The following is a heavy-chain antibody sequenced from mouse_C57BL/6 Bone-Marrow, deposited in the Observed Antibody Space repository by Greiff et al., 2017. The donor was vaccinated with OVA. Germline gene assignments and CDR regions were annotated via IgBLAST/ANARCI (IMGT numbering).Heavy chain of an antibody. CDR3: ARGYGYYDY. J-gene: IGHJ2*01. CDR2: IHPNSGST. CDR1: GYTFTSYW. Sequence: VKLMESGAELVKPGASVKLSCKASGYTFTSYWMHWVKQRPGQGLEWIGMIHPNSGSTTYNEKFKSKATLTVDKSSSTAYMQLRSLTSEDSAVYYCARGYGYYDYWGQGTAITVS. V-gene: IGHV1-64*01. D-gene: IGHD2-3*01.